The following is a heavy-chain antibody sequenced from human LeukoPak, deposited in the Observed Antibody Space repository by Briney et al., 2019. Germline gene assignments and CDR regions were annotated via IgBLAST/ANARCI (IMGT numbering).Heavy chain of an antibody. D-gene: IGHD3-22*01. Sequence: GGSLRLSCAASGFTFSSYSMNWVRQAPGKGLEWVSSISSSSSYIYYADSVKGRFTISRDNAKNSLYLQMNSLRAEDTAVYYCARQGDSSGYYYAFDYWAREPWSPSPQ. CDR2: ISSSSSYI. J-gene: IGHJ4*02. CDR3: ARQGDSSGYYYAFDY. CDR1: GFTFSSYS. V-gene: IGHV3-21*01.